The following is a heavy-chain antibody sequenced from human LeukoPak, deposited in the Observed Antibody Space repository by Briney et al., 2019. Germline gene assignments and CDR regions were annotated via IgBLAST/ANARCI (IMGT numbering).Heavy chain of an antibody. V-gene: IGHV3-7*01. Sequence: GGSLRLSCAASGFTFSSYWMSWVRQAPGKGLEWVANIKQDGSEKYYVDSVKGRFTISRDNAKNSLYLQMNSLRAEDTAVYYCARDQPLGAAHRTYDAFDIWGQGTMVTVSS. CDR2: IKQDGSEK. CDR3: ARDQPLGAAHRTYDAFDI. D-gene: IGHD2-15*01. CDR1: GFTFSSYW. J-gene: IGHJ3*02.